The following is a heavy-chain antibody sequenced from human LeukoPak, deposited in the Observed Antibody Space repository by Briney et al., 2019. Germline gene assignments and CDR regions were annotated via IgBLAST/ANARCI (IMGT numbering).Heavy chain of an antibody. CDR2: IYYSGST. D-gene: IGHD4-17*01. J-gene: IGHJ6*02. V-gene: IGHV4-39*01. CDR3: ARLTVTKSNYYYYYGMDV. CDR1: GGSISSSSYY. Sequence: SETLSLTCTVSGGSISSSSYYWGWIRQPPGKGLEWIGSIYYSGSTYYNPSLKSRVTISVDTSKNQFSLKLSSVTAADTAVYYCARLTVTKSNYYYYYGMDVWDQGTTVTVSS.